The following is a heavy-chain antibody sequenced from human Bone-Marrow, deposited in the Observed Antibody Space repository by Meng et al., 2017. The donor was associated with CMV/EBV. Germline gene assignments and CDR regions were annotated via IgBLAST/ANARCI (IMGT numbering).Heavy chain of an antibody. V-gene: IGHV3-48*03. CDR2: ITSSGSTI. J-gene: IGHJ6*02. Sequence: GGSLRLSCAASGFTFSSYEMTWVRQAPGKGLEWVSYITSSGSTIYYADSVKGRFTISRDNAKNSLYLQMNSLRAEDMALYYCARAPGPYYYYYYGMDVWGQGTTVTVSS. CDR3: ARAPGPYYYYYYGMDV. CDR1: GFTFSSYE.